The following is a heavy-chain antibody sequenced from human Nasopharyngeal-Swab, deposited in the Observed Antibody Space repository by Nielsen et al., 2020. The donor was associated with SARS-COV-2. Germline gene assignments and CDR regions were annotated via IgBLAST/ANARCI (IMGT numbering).Heavy chain of an antibody. Sequence: SETLSLTCAVSGGSFSGYYWSWIRQSPGQGLQWIGEISHAGTTNHNPSLKSRATISVDTSKKQFSLRLSSVTAADTAVYYCAGYGEQRLDYWGQGTLVTVSS. V-gene: IGHV4-34*04. D-gene: IGHD4-17*01. CDR1: GGSFSGYY. CDR3: AGYGEQRLDY. CDR2: ISHAGTT. J-gene: IGHJ4*02.